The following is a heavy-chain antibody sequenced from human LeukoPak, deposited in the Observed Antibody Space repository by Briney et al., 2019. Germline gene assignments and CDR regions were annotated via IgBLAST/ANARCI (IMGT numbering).Heavy chain of an antibody. D-gene: IGHD3-10*02. Sequence: PGGSLRLSCVASGFRLSSYAMSWVRQAPGKGLEWISATSSSDPGTYYADSVRGRFTISRDNSRNTLYLQMNSLRVDDTAVYYCARDLCWGCFDDWGQGNLVTVSS. J-gene: IGHJ4*02. CDR3: ARDLCWGCFDD. CDR2: TSSSDPGT. CDR1: GFRLSSYA. V-gene: IGHV3-23*01.